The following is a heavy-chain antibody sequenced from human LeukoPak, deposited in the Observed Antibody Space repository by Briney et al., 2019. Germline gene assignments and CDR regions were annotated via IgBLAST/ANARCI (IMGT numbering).Heavy chain of an antibody. J-gene: IGHJ4*02. CDR3: ARGPGTWYYY. Sequence: SETLSLTCTVSGGSISSSSYYWGWIRQPPGKGLEWIGEINHSGSTNYNPSLKSRVTISIDTSKNQFSLKLSSVTAADTALYYCARGPGTWYYYWGQGTLVTVSS. CDR2: INHSGST. D-gene: IGHD6-13*01. V-gene: IGHV4-39*07. CDR1: GGSISSSSYY.